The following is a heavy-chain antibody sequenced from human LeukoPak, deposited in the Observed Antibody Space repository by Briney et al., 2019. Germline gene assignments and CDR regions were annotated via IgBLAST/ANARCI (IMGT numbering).Heavy chain of an antibody. J-gene: IGHJ4*02. Sequence: GGSLRLSCAASGFTFTSHSMNWVRQAPGKGLEWVSFISSSGSYIYYADSVKGRFTISRDNAKNSLYLQMNSLRAEDTAVYYCARDESSSWYVDCWGQGTMVTVSS. CDR2: ISSSGSYI. V-gene: IGHV3-21*01. CDR3: ARDESSSWYVDC. CDR1: GFTFTSHS. D-gene: IGHD6-6*01.